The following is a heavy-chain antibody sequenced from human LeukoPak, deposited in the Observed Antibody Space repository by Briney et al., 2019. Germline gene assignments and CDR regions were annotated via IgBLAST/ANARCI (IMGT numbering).Heavy chain of an antibody. D-gene: IGHD6-19*01. J-gene: IGHJ4*02. V-gene: IGHV1-46*03. CDR1: GDTFTSYY. Sequence: ASLKVSCKASGDTFTSYYIHWVRQAPGQGLEWMGIINPSGGSTSYAQKFQGRLTMSRDTSTSTVYMELSSLRSEDTAVYYCAREEGVVAGTFDFWGQGTLVTVSS. CDR2: INPSGGST. CDR3: AREEGVVAGTFDF.